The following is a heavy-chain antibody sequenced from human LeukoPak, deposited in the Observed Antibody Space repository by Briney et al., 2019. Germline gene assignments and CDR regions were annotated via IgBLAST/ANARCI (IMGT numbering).Heavy chain of an antibody. J-gene: IGHJ4*02. D-gene: IGHD4-17*01. CDR2: ISYDGSNK. V-gene: IGHV3-30*18. CDR3: AKDSTVTDFDY. Sequence: GGSLRLSCAASGFTFSSYGMHWVRQAPGKGLEWVAVISYDGSNKYYADSVKGRFTISRDNSKNTLYLQMNSLRAEDTAVYYCAKDSTVTDFDYWGQGTLVTVSS. CDR1: GFTFSSYG.